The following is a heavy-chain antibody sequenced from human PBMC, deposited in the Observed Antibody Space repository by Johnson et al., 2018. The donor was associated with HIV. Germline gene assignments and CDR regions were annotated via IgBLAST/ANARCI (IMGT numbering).Heavy chain of an antibody. J-gene: IGHJ3*02. CDR3: ARAQRRWDITIFGVVDDAFDI. V-gene: IGHV3-13*01. D-gene: IGHD3-3*01. Sequence: QLVESGGVVVQPGGSLRLSCAASGFTFDDYTIHWVRQAPGKGLEWVSAIGTAGDTYYPGSVKGRFTISRDNAKNSLFLQMNSLRAEDTAVYYCARAQRRWDITIFGVVDDAFDIWGQGTLVTVSS. CDR1: GFTFDDYT. CDR2: IGTAGDT.